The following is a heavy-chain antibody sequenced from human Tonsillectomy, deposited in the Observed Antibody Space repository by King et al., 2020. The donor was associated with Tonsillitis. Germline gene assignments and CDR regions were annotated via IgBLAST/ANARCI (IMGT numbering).Heavy chain of an antibody. J-gene: IGHJ3*02. D-gene: IGHD6-13*01. CDR2: IYPGDSDT. CDR1: GYSFTTYW. Sequence: QLVQSGAEVKKPGESLKISCKGSGYSFTTYWIGWVRQMPGKGLEWMGIIYPGDSDTRYSPSFQGQFTISADKSISTAYLQWRSLKASDTAMYYCARRPGMGRIGPAGAFDIWGQGTMVTVSS. CDR3: ARRPGMGRIGPAGAFDI. V-gene: IGHV5-51*01.